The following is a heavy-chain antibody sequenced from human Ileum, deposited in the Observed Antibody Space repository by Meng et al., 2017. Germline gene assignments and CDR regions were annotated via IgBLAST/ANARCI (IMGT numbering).Heavy chain of an antibody. CDR3: ARRIRGGSYLG. CDR2: IHYSGST. D-gene: IGHD1-26*01. V-gene: IGHV4-34*01. Sequence: QLQLMQWGAGMLKPSGPLPLPCNDYGDSFTDYYWNWIRQPPGKGLEWIGEIHYSGSTNYNPSLESRVTISEDTSQKQFSLRLSSVTAADTAVYYCARRIRGGSYLGWGQGTLVTVSS. CDR1: GDSFTDYY. J-gene: IGHJ4*02.